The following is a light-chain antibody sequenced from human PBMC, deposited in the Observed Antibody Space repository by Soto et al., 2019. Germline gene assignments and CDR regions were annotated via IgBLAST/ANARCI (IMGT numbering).Light chain of an antibody. J-gene: IGLJ3*02. V-gene: IGLV1-51*01. Sequence: QSVLTQPPSASGTPGQRVFISCSGSSSNIGGTNYAYWYQQLPGAAPKVLIYDNNRRPSGIPDRFSGSKSGTSATLTIIGLQTGDEADYYCATWDSALSAGVFGGGTKVTVL. CDR3: ATWDSALSAGV. CDR1: SSNIGGTNY. CDR2: DNN.